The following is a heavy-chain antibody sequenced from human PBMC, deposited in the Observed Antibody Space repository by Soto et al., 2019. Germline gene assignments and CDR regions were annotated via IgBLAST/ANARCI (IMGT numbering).Heavy chain of an antibody. Sequence: ASVKVACKASGYTFTGYYMHWVRQAPGQGLEWMGWISAYNGNTNYAQKLQGRVTMTTDTSTSTAYMELRSLRSDDTAVYYCGRSVGLSYGMDVWGQGTTVTVPS. J-gene: IGHJ6*02. CDR1: GYTFTGYY. CDR2: ISAYNGNT. D-gene: IGHD1-26*01. CDR3: GRSVGLSYGMDV. V-gene: IGHV1-18*04.